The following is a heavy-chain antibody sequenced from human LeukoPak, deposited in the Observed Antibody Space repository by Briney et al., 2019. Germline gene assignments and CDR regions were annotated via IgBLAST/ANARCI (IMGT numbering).Heavy chain of an antibody. D-gene: IGHD2-15*01. J-gene: IGHJ3*02. CDR2: ISYDGSII. V-gene: IGHV3-30*09. CDR3: ARGYCSGGSCYNWGAFDI. CDR1: GFTFSSYA. Sequence: PRGSLRLSCAASGFTFSSYAMHWVRQAPGKGLEWVAVISYDGSIIYYADSVKGRFAISRDNSKSTLQMNRLRTEDTAVYYCARGYCSGGSCYNWGAFDIWGQGTMVTVSS.